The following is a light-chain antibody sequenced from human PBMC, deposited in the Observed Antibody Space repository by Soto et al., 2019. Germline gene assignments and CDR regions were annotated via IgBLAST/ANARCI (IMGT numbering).Light chain of an antibody. V-gene: IGKV1-5*01. CDR3: QQYNEWLYS. CDR1: DNIVHW. CDR2: GYS. Sequence: DIQMTQSPSTLSASVGDRVAITCRASDNIVHWVAGYQQKPGKAPKLLIYGYSTRATGIPARFSGSGSRTEFNLTVHSLPSAHIELYYCQQYNEWLYSFGQATKVDIK. J-gene: IGKJ2*03.